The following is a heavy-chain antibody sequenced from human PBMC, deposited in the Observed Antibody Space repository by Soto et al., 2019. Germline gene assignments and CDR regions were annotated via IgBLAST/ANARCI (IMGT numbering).Heavy chain of an antibody. Sequence: SETLSLTCTVSGGSISSGGYYWSWIRPHPGKGLEWIVYIYYSGSTDYNPSLKSRVTISVDTSKNQFSLKLSSVTAADTAVYYCAAYYGSDSYLNSDYWGQGTLVTVSS. D-gene: IGHD3-10*01. J-gene: IGHJ4*02. V-gene: IGHV4-31*03. CDR3: AAYYGSDSYLNSDY. CDR2: IYYSGST. CDR1: GGSISSGGYY.